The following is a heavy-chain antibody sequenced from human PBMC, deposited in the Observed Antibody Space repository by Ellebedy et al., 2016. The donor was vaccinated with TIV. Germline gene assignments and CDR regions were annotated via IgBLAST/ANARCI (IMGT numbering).Heavy chain of an antibody. J-gene: IGHJ5*02. D-gene: IGHD2-21*02. Sequence: SETLSLTCAVYGGSFSGYYWSWIRQPPGKGLEWIGEINHSGSTNYNPSLKSRVTISVDTSKNQFSLKLSSGTAADTAVYYCARSPFLHAYCGGDCGSWFDPWGQGTLVTGSS. CDR2: INHSGST. V-gene: IGHV4-34*01. CDR3: ARSPFLHAYCGGDCGSWFDP. CDR1: GGSFSGYY.